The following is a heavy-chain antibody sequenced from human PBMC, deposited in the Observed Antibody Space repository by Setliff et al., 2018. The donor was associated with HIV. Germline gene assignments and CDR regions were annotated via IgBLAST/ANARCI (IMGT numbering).Heavy chain of an antibody. D-gene: IGHD5-18*01. J-gene: IGHJ3*02. CDR2: LSPSGTT. CDR1: GGSINSRSYF. V-gene: IGHV4-39*07. Sequence: SETLSLTCTVSGGSINSRSYFWAWVRQPPGKGLEWVGELSPSGTTRSNPSLQSRVTISVDTSKNQFSLKLSSVTAADTAVYYCARDIARRGIQLCCAFDIWGQGTMVTVSS. CDR3: ARDIARRGIQLCCAFDI.